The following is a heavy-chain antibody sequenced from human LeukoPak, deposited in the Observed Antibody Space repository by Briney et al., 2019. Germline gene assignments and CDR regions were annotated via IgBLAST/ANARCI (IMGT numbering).Heavy chain of an antibody. D-gene: IGHD5-24*01. CDR2: FDLEDGET. J-gene: IGHJ3*02. V-gene: IGHV1-24*01. Sequence: VASVKVSCKVSGYSLTELSMHWVRQAPGKGLEWVGGFDLEDGETVYAQKFQGRVTMTRNTSISTAYMELSSLRSEDTAVYYCARRRWLQLRAFDIWGQGTMVTVSS. CDR1: GYSLTELS. CDR3: ARRRWLQLRAFDI.